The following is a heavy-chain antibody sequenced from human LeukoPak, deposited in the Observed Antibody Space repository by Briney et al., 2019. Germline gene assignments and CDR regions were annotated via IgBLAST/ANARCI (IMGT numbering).Heavy chain of an antibody. J-gene: IGHJ6*03. D-gene: IGHD3-3*01. CDR2: ISSSSTI. CDR3: ASLGYYDFWSGYRYYYYMDV. CDR1: GFTFSSYS. V-gene: IGHV3-48*01. Sequence: GGSLRLSCAASGFTFSSYSMNWVRQAPGKGLEWVSYISSSSTIYYADSVKGRFTISRDNAKNSLYLQMNSLRAEDTAVYYCASLGYYDFWSGYRYYYYMDVWGKGTTVTVSS.